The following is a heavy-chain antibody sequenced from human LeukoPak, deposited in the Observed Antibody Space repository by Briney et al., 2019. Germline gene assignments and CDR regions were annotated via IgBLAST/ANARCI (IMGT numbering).Heavy chain of an antibody. V-gene: IGHV1-46*01. CDR3: ASGGYSYQRGIDY. D-gene: IGHD5-18*01. CDR1: GYTFTSYY. CDR2: INPSGGST. J-gene: IGHJ4*02. Sequence: ASVKVSCKASGYTFTSYYMHWMRQAPGQGLEWMGIINPSGGSTSYAQKFQGRVTMTRGTSTSTVYMELSSLRSEDTAVYYCASGGYSYQRGIDYWGQGTLVTVSS.